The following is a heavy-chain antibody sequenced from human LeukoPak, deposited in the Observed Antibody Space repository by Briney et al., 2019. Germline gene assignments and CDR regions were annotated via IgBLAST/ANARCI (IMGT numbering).Heavy chain of an antibody. D-gene: IGHD3-10*01. J-gene: IGHJ5*02. V-gene: IGHV4-59*08. CDR2: ISHSGTT. CDR1: GASISSHY. CDR3: ARHARGSYSVPWLDP. Sequence: SETLSLTCTVSGASISSHYWSWIRQPPGKGLEWIGYISHSGTTVYNPSLKSRVTIFGDTSKNQFSLRLTSLTAADTAVYYCARHARGSYSVPWLDPWGQGTLVTVSS.